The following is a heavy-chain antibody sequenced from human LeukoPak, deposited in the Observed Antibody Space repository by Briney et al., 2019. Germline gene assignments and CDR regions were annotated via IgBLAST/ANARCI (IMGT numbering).Heavy chain of an antibody. D-gene: IGHD5-12*01. CDR3: ARGGYNSFDY. J-gene: IGHJ4*02. V-gene: IGHV3-53*04. Sequence: GGSLRLSCAASGFTVSSNYMSWVRQAPGKGLEWVSVVYSGGSTYYADSVKGRFTIFRHDSKNTLYLQMNSLRAEDTAMYFCARGGYNSFDYWGQGTLVTVSS. CDR1: GFTVSSNY. CDR2: VYSGGST.